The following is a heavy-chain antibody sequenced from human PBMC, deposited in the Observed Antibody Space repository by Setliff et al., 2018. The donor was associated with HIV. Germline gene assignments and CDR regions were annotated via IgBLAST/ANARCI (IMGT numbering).Heavy chain of an antibody. CDR3: ARSIYGSRSYPLDS. J-gene: IGHJ5*01. D-gene: IGHD3-10*01. CDR1: GGSISSDDYY. V-gene: IGHV4-30-4*08. CDR2: ITYSGSA. Sequence: SETLSLTCTVSGGSISSDDYYWNWIRQPPGKGLEWIGYITYSGSAYYNPSLKSRLTMSVDTSNNLFSLRLTSVTAADAAVYYCARSIYGSRSYPLDSWGQGTRVTVSS.